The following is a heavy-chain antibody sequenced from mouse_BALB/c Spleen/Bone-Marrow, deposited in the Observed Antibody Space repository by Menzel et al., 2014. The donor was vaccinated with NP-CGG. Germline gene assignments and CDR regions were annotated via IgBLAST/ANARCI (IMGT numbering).Heavy chain of an antibody. CDR3: ARWDGKYAMDY. CDR2: LITYYGDA. D-gene: IGHD2-1*01. CDR1: GYRFTDYG. Sequence: VQLQQSGAELVRPGISVKISCKGSGYRFTDYGIHWVRQSHAKSLEWIGVLITYYGDASYNPRFKGEATMTVDKSSSTAYMEIARLTSEDSAIYYCARWDGKYAMDYWGQGTSVTVSS. V-gene: IGHV1S137*01. J-gene: IGHJ4*01.